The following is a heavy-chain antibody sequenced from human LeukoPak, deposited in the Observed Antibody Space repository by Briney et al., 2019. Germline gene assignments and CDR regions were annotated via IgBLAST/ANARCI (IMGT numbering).Heavy chain of an antibody. Sequence: GGSLRLSCAASGFTFSSYWMSWVRQAPGKGLEWVSGISGSGGSTSYAASVKGRFTISRDNSKNTLYLQMNSLRVEDTAVYYCAKCDVNGDWFDPWGQGTLVTVSS. V-gene: IGHV3-23*01. J-gene: IGHJ5*02. D-gene: IGHD2-21*02. CDR3: AKCDVNGDWFDP. CDR1: GFTFSSYW. CDR2: ISGSGGST.